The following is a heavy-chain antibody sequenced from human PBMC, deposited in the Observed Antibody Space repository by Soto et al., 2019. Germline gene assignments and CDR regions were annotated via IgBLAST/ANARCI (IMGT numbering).Heavy chain of an antibody. CDR1: GFTFDDYT. Sequence: GGSLRLSCAASGFTFDDYTMHWVRQAPGKGLEWVSLISWDGGSTYYADSVKGRFTISRDNSKNSLYLQMNSLRTEDTALYYCAKGGWRDTAMAYFDYWGQGTLVTVSS. V-gene: IGHV3-43*01. CDR2: ISWDGGST. CDR3: AKGGWRDTAMAYFDY. D-gene: IGHD5-18*01. J-gene: IGHJ4*02.